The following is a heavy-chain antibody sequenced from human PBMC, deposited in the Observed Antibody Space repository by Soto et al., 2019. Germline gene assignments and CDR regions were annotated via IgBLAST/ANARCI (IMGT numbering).Heavy chain of an antibody. CDR1: GGSISSGGYY. Sequence: SETLSLTCTVSGGSISSGGYYWSWILQHPGKGLEWIVYIYYSGSTYYNPSLKSRVTISVDTSKNQFSLKLSSVTAADTAVYYCARVPPPYYYDSSGYEPSRYYYFDYWGQGTLVTVSS. D-gene: IGHD3-22*01. CDR3: ARVPPPYYYDSSGYEPSRYYYFDY. J-gene: IGHJ4*02. V-gene: IGHV4-31*03. CDR2: IYYSGST.